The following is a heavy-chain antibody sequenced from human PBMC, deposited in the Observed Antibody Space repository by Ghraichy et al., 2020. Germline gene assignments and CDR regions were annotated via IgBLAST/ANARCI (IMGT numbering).Heavy chain of an antibody. J-gene: IGHJ4*02. CDR1: GGSVSSGSYY. CDR3: ARSRYYYDSSGYYDY. D-gene: IGHD3-22*01. Sequence: SETLSLTCTVSGGSVSSGSYYWSWIRQPPGKGLEWIGYIYYSGSTNYNPSLKSRVTISVDTSKNQFSLKLSSVTAADTAVYYCARSRYYYDSSGYYDYWGQGTLVTVSS. V-gene: IGHV4-61*01. CDR2: IYYSGST.